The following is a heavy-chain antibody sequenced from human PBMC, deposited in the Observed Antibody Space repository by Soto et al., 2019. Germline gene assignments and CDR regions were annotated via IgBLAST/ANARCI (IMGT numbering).Heavy chain of an antibody. CDR2: IHHTGTT. J-gene: IGHJ5*02. CDR1: GDSINSDVY. V-gene: IGHV4-4*02. Sequence: SETLSLTCAVYGDSINSDVYWSWVRQPPGKGLEWIGEIHHTGTTTYNPSLKSRVTVSKDQSKNQFSLSLTSVTAADTAVYYCAMSAGWYAIHPWGQGTLVTVSS. D-gene: IGHD6-19*01. CDR3: AMSAGWYAIHP.